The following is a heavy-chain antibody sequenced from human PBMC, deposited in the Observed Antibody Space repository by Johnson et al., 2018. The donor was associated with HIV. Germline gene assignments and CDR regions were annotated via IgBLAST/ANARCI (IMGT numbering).Heavy chain of an antibody. D-gene: IGHD3-16*01. Sequence: VQLVESGGGLVQPGGSLRLSCAASGFTFSSNAMSWVRQAPGKGLEWVSGISGSGGSTYYADSVKGRFTISRDNSKNTLYLQMNSLRAEDTAVYYCAKRPGGDDSHEVGFDIWGQGTMVTVSS. CDR2: ISGSGGST. J-gene: IGHJ3*02. CDR1: GFTFSSNA. V-gene: IGHV3-23*04. CDR3: AKRPGGDDSHEVGFDI.